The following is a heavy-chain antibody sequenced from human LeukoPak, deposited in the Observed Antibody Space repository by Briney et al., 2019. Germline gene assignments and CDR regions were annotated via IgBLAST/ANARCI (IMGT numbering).Heavy chain of an antibody. J-gene: IGHJ6*02. Sequence: ASVKVSCKASGYTFTGYYMHWVRQAPGQGLEWMGWINPNSGGTNYAQKSQGRVTMTRDTSISTAYMELSRLRSDDTAVYYCARASPIVVIPAAMAYYYYYGMDVWGQGTTVTVSS. D-gene: IGHD2-2*01. CDR3: ARASPIVVIPAAMAYYYYYGMDV. CDR2: INPNSGGT. V-gene: IGHV1-2*02. CDR1: GYTFTGYY.